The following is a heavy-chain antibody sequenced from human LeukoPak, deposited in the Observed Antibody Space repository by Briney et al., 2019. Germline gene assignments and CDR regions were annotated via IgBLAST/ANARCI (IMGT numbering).Heavy chain of an antibody. J-gene: IGHJ4*02. CDR3: ARSEAAGSEREIDS. D-gene: IGHD6-13*01. CDR2: IYYSGST. CDR1: GGSISSYY. V-gene: IGHV4-59*08. Sequence: SETLSLTCTVSGGSISSYYWSWIRQPPGKGLEWIGYIYYSGSTNYNPSLKSRVSISVDTSKNQFSLRLTSVTAADTAVYYCARSEAAGSEREIDSWGPGTLVIVSS.